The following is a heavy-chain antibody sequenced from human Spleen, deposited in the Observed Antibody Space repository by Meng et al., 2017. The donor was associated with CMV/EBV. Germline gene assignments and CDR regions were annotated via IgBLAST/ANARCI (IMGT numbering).Heavy chain of an antibody. Sequence: ASVKVSCKASGYTFTGYYMHWVRQAPGQGLEWMGWINPNSGGTNYAQKFQGRVTMTRDTSISTAYMELSRLRSDDTAVYYCAKGEYSSSSLGYYYGMDDWGQGTTVTVSS. V-gene: IGHV1-2*02. CDR2: INPNSGGT. J-gene: IGHJ6*02. D-gene: IGHD6-6*01. CDR3: AKGEYSSSSLGYYYGMDD. CDR1: GYTFTGYY.